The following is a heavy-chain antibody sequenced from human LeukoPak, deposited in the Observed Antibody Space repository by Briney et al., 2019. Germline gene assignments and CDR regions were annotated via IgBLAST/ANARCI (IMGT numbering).Heavy chain of an antibody. CDR3: AKSYYDSSGYYSSAFDI. J-gene: IGHJ3*02. Sequence: GGSLRLSCAASGFTFSSYAMHWVRQAPGKGLEWVAVISYDGSNKYYADSVKGRFTISRDNSKNTLYLQMNSLRAEDTAVYYCAKSYYDSSGYYSSAFDIWGQGTMVTVSS. V-gene: IGHV3-30*04. CDR2: ISYDGSNK. D-gene: IGHD3-22*01. CDR1: GFTFSSYA.